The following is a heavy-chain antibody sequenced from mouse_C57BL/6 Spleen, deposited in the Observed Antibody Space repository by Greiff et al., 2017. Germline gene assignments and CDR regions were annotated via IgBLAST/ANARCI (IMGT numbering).Heavy chain of an antibody. V-gene: IGHV1-50*01. D-gene: IGHD3-2*02. Sequence: QVQLQQPGAELVKPGASVKLSCKASGYTFTSYWMQWVKQRPGQGLEWIGEIDPSDSYTNYNQKFKGKATLTVDTSSSTAYMQLSSLTSEDSAVYYCARGAQAFGDWGKGTTLTVSS. CDR2: IDPSDSYT. CDR1: GYTFTSYW. J-gene: IGHJ2*01. CDR3: ARGAQAFGD.